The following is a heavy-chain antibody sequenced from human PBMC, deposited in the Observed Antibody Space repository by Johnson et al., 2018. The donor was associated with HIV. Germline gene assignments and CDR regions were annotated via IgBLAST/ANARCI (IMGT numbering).Heavy chain of an antibody. CDR2: INGDGSRT. D-gene: IGHD4-17*01. CDR1: GLTFSNAW. CDR3: VRTSCTGDYVADAFDI. V-gene: IGHV3-74*02. Sequence: EVQLVESGGGLVKPGGSLRLSCAASGLTFSNAWMSWVRQAPGKGLVWVSRINGDGSRTSYADSVKGRFTIARDNAKNTLFLEMKSLRAEDTAVYYCVRTSCTGDYVADAFDIWGQGTMVTVSS. J-gene: IGHJ3*02.